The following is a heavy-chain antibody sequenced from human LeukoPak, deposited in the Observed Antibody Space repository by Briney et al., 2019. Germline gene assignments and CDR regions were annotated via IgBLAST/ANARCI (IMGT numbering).Heavy chain of an antibody. CDR3: VRNLGYGNNDHYYGMDV. V-gene: IGHV3-48*03. J-gene: IGHJ6*02. Sequence: GGSLRLSCAASGFAFSSYEMDWVRQAPGKGLEWVSYISHSGTTVHYADSVKGRFTISRDNAKSSLYLQMNSLSAEDTAIYYCVRNLGYGNNDHYYGMDVWGQGTTVTVSS. CDR2: ISHSGTTV. CDR1: GFAFSSYE. D-gene: IGHD4-17*01.